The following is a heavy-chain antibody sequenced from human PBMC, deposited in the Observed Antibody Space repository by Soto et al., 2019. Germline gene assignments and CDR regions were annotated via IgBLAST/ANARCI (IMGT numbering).Heavy chain of an antibody. CDR2: IFPGDSYT. CDR3: ATLAGSGSYRDLYFDN. J-gene: IGHJ4*02. CDR1: GYNFACHW. D-gene: IGHD1-26*01. V-gene: IGHV5-51*01. Sequence: PGESLKISCKGSGYNFACHWIGWVRQMPGKGLEWMGIIFPGDSYTTYSPSFQGQVTVSADQSISTVYLQWSGLKASDTAMYYCATLAGSGSYRDLYFDNWGQGTPVTVSS.